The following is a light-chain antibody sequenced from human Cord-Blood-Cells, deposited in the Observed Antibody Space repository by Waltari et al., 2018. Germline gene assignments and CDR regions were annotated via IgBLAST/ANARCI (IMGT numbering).Light chain of an antibody. CDR3: QTWGTVV. V-gene: IGLV4-69*01. CDR1: SGHSSYA. Sequence: QLVLTQSPSASASLGASFKLTCTLTSGHSSYAIAWHQQQPEKGPRYLMKLNSDGSHSKGDGIPDRFSGSSSGAERYLTISSLQSEDEADYYCQTWGTVVFGGGTKLTVL. J-gene: IGLJ2*01. CDR2: LNSDGSH.